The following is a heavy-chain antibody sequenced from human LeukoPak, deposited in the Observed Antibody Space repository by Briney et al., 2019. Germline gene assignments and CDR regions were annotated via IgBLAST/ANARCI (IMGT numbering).Heavy chain of an antibody. CDR2: IYYSGST. V-gene: IGHV4-39*01. CDR1: GGSISSSSYY. CDR3: ARQKELVGATIDY. Sequence: SETLSLTCTVSGGSISSSSYYWGWIRQPPGKGLEGIGSIYYSGSTYYNPSLKSRVTISVDTSKNQFSLKLSSVTAADTAVYYCARQKELVGATIDYWGQGTLVTVSS. J-gene: IGHJ4*02. D-gene: IGHD1-26*01.